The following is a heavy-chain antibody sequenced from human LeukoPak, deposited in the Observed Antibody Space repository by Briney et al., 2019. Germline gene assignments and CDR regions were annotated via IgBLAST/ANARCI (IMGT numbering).Heavy chain of an antibody. D-gene: IGHD5-12*01. CDR1: GFTLSNYG. V-gene: IGHV3-30*18. CDR2: ISHDGSNR. CDR3: AKSVASDAY. J-gene: IGHJ4*02. Sequence: GGSLRLSCVASGFTLSNYGMHWVRQAPGKGLEWVAVISHDGSNRYYADFVKGRFTISRDNSKNTLSLQMNGLIPEDTAVYYCAKSVASDAYWGQGTLVTVSS.